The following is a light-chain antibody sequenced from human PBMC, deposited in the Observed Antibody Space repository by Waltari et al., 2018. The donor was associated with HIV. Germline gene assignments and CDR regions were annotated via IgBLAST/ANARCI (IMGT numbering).Light chain of an antibody. CDR2: EAS. V-gene: IGKV3-15*01. CDR1: QSVYNR. Sequence: TQSPATLSVSPGERVTLSCRASQSVYNRLSWYQQKPGQAPRLLIYEASTRATGVPVRFSGSGFGTEFTLTISSLQSEDFAIYFCQEDNDWPIWTFGQGTKVE. CDR3: QEDNDWPIWT. J-gene: IGKJ1*01.